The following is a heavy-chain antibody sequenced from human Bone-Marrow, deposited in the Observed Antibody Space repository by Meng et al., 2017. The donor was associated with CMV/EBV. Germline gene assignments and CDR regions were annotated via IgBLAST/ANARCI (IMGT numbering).Heavy chain of an antibody. CDR1: GFTFSSYA. Sequence: ASGFTFSSYAMSWVRQTPGKGLEWVSVMSGSGGITYYADSVKGRFTISRDNSKNTLYLQMNSLRVEDTAVYYCAKDVVATIWGFFDYWGQGTLVTVSS. CDR3: AKDVVATIWGFFDY. D-gene: IGHD5-12*01. CDR2: MSGSGGIT. J-gene: IGHJ4*02. V-gene: IGHV3-23*01.